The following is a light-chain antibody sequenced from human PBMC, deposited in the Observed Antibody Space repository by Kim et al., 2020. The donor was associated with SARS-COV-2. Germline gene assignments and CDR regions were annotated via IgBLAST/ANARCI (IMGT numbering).Light chain of an antibody. CDR3: CTYAGSYTMV. V-gene: IGLV2-11*01. CDR2: DVS. CDR1: SSDVGGYNY. Sequence: QSALTQPRSVSGSPGQSVTISCTGTSSDVGGYNYVSWYQQHPGKAPKLMIYDVSKRPSGVPDRFSGSKSGNTASLTIARLQAEDEADNYCCTYAGSYTMVFGGGSKRNV. J-gene: IGLJ2*01.